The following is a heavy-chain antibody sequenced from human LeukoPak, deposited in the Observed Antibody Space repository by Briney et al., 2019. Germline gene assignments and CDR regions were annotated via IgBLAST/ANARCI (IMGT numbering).Heavy chain of an antibody. CDR2: MNPNSGNT. J-gene: IGHJ6*02. V-gene: IGHV1-8*01. D-gene: IGHD5-24*01. Sequence: ASVKVSCKASGYTFTSYDINWVRQATGQGLEWMGWMNPNSGNTVYAQKFQGRVTMTRNTSISTAYMELSSLRSEDTAVYYCARSPFGDGYNWGYYYHGMDVWGQGTTVTVSS. CDR1: GYTFTSYD. CDR3: ARSPFGDGYNWGYYYHGMDV.